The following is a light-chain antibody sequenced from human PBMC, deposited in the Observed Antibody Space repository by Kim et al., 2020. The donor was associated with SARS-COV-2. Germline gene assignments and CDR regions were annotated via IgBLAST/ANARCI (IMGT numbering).Light chain of an antibody. V-gene: IGKV1-5*01. CDR3: QQYYDFSPYP. J-gene: IGKJ2*01. CDR1: QGIVNW. CDR2: NAS. Sequence: GDRVAITCRASQGIVNWLAWYQQRPGKAPKLLIYNASGWEGGVPSRFSGIGSGTEFTLTISSLHPVDFATYYSQQYYDFSPYPFGQGTML.